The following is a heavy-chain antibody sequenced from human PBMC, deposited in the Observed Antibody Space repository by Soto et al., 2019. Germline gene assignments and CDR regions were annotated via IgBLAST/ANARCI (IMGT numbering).Heavy chain of an antibody. CDR1: GFTLSSYS. Sequence: GGSLRLSCAASGFTLSSYSMNWVRQAPGKGLEWVSYISSSSSTIYYADSVKGRFTISRDNAKNSLYLQMNSLRDEDTAVYYCARSRGVAATYDRDFDCWGQGTLVTVSS. CDR2: ISSSSSTI. V-gene: IGHV3-48*02. J-gene: IGHJ4*02. CDR3: ARSRGVAATYDRDFDC. D-gene: IGHD1-26*01.